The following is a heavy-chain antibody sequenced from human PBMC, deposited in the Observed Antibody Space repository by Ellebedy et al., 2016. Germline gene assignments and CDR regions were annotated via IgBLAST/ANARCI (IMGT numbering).Heavy chain of an antibody. V-gene: IGHV3-30*04. CDR3: AREAPLDI. CDR2: ISYDGSNK. J-gene: IGHJ3*02. CDR1: GFTFSSYA. Sequence: GESLKISXAASGFTFSSYAMHWVRQAPGKGLEWVAVISYDGSNKYYADSVKGRFTISRDNSKNTLYLQMNSLRAEDTAVYYCAREAPLDIWGQGTMVTVSS.